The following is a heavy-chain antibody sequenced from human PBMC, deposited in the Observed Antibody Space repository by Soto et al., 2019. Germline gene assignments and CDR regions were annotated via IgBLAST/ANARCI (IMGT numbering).Heavy chain of an antibody. CDR1: GFTFSRYA. CDR3: VKDRGRGSHYVTLDD. V-gene: IGHV3-64D*06. Sequence: GGSLSLSCLASGFTFSRYALHWARQAPGKGLEYVSAISSNGGSTYYADSVKGRFTISRDNSKNTLYLQMSRLRAEDMAVYYSVKDRGRGSHYVTLDDWGQGT. D-gene: IGHD2-15*01. CDR2: ISSNGGST. J-gene: IGHJ6*02.